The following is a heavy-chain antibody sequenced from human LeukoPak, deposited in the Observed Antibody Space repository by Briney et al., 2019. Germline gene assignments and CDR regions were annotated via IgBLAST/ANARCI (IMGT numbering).Heavy chain of an antibody. J-gene: IGHJ2*01. V-gene: IGHV4-59*01. D-gene: IGHD2-15*01. CDR3: AGGGNCSGGSCHTHWYFDL. CDR2: IYYSGST. Sequence: SETLSLTCTVSGGSISSYYWSWIRQPPGKGLEWIGYIYYSGSTNYNPSLKSRVTIAVDTSKNQFSLKLSSVTAADTAVYYCAGGGNCSGGSCHTHWYFDLWGRGTLVTVSS. CDR1: GGSISSYY.